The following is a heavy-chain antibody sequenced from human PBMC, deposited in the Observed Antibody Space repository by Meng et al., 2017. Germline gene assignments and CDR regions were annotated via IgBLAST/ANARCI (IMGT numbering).Heavy chain of an antibody. Sequence: GESLKISCAASGFTFSSYWMHWVRQAPGKGLEWVGRIKSKTDGGTTDYAAPVKGRFTISRDDSKNTLYLQMNSLKTEDTAVYYCTTIQAGYDFWSGTYHYYGMDVWGQGTTVTVSS. V-gene: IGHV3-15*01. CDR2: IKSKTDGGTT. D-gene: IGHD3-3*01. J-gene: IGHJ6*02. CDR1: GFTFSSYW. CDR3: TTIQAGYDFWSGTYHYYGMDV.